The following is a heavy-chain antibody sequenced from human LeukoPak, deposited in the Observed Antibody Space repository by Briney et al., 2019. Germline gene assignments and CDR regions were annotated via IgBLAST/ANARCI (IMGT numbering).Heavy chain of an antibody. V-gene: IGHV1-18*01. CDR2: VSAYNGNT. Sequence: GASVKVSCKASGYTFTSYGISWVRQAPGQGLEWIGWVSAYNGNTNYAQKLQGRVTMTTDTSTSTAYMELRSLRSDDTAVYYCARVNLISSGWSFDYWGQGTLVTVSS. D-gene: IGHD6-19*01. J-gene: IGHJ4*02. CDR3: ARVNLISSGWSFDY. CDR1: GYTFTSYG.